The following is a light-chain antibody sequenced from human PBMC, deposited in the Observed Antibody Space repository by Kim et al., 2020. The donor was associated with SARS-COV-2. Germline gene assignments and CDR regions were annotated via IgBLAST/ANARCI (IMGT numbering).Light chain of an antibody. J-gene: IGKJ5*01. CDR1: QSVSSGY. V-gene: IGKV3-20*01. CDR2: GAS. CDR3: QQYGSSLRIT. Sequence: PGDRAARSCRARQSVSSGYLAWYQQKPGQAPRLLIYGASSRATGIPDRFSGSGSGTDFTLTISRLEPEDFAVYYCQQYGSSLRITFGQGTRLEIK.